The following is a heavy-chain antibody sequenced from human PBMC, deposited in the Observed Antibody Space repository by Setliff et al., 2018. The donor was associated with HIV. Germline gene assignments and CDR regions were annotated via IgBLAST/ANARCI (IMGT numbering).Heavy chain of an antibody. CDR1: GGSIRSGNYY. D-gene: IGHD3-22*01. Sequence: SETLSLTCTVSGGSIRSGNYYWTWIRQPAGKGLEWIGQIYTSGSTNYNPSLKSRVTISVDTSKKQFSLKLSSVTAADTAVYYCASTYYYDSLHFHHWGQGTLVTVSS. J-gene: IGHJ1*01. CDR3: ASTYYYDSLHFHH. CDR2: IYTSGST. V-gene: IGHV4-61*09.